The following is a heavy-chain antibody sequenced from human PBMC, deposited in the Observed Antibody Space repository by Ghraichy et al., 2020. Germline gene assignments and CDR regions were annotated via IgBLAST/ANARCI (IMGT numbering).Heavy chain of an antibody. J-gene: IGHJ6*02. Sequence: SETLSLTCTVSGGSISSSSYYWGWIRQPPGKGLEWIGSIYYSGSTYYNPSLKSRVTISVDTSKNQFSLKLSSVTAADTAVYYCARHVGGGGGYSYGHYYYYGMDVWGQGTTVTVSS. D-gene: IGHD5-18*01. CDR2: IYYSGST. CDR1: GGSISSSSYY. CDR3: ARHVGGGGGYSYGHYYYYGMDV. V-gene: IGHV4-39*07.